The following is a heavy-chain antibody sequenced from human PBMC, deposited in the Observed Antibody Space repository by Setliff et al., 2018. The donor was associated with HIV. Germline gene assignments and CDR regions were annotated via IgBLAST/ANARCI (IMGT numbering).Heavy chain of an antibody. Sequence: GASVKVSCKASGYTFASYGITWVRQAPEQGLEWMGWISAYDGNTNYAQKVRERVTLTTDTATNTAFMELKNLTSADTAVYFCARSDWELVLSSFDYWGQGTQVTVSS. V-gene: IGHV1-18*01. D-gene: IGHD1-26*01. CDR1: GYTFASYG. J-gene: IGHJ4*02. CDR3: ARSDWELVLSSFDY. CDR2: ISAYDGNT.